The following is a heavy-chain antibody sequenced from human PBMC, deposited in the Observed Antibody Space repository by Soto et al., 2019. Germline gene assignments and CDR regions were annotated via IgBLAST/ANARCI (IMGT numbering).Heavy chain of an antibody. Sequence: GGSLRLSCAASGFTFSSYAMSWVRQAPGKGLEWVSAISGSGGSTYYADSVKGRFTISRDNSKNTLYLQMNSLRAEDTAVYYCAKLTGLLWFGDQAYYYYGMDVWGQGTTVTVS. D-gene: IGHD3-10*01. V-gene: IGHV3-23*01. CDR1: GFTFSSYA. CDR2: ISGSGGST. CDR3: AKLTGLLWFGDQAYYYYGMDV. J-gene: IGHJ6*02.